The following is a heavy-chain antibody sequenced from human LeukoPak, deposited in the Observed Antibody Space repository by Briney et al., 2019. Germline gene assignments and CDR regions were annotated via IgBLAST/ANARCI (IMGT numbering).Heavy chain of an antibody. Sequence: PSETLSLTCTVSGGSISSYYWSWIRQPAGKGLEWIGRIYTSGSTNYNPSLKSRVTISVDTPKNQFSLKLSSVTAADTAVYYCARVFCSSTSCHPYYYMDVWGKGTTVTVSS. CDR2: IYTSGST. V-gene: IGHV4-4*07. D-gene: IGHD2-2*01. CDR3: ARVFCSSTSCHPYYYMDV. J-gene: IGHJ6*03. CDR1: GGSISSYY.